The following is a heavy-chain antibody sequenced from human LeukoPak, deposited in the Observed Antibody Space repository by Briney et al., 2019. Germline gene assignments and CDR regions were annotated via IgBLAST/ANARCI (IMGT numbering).Heavy chain of an antibody. Sequence: ASVKVSCKASGYTFTGYYMHWVRQAPGQGLEWMGWINPNSGGTSYAQKFQGRVTMTRDTSISTAYMELSRLRSDDTAVYYCARDHGGGSYYLYFDYWGQGTLVTVSS. CDR3: ARDHGGGSYYLYFDY. CDR2: INPNSGGT. D-gene: IGHD1-26*01. CDR1: GYTFTGYY. V-gene: IGHV1-2*02. J-gene: IGHJ4*02.